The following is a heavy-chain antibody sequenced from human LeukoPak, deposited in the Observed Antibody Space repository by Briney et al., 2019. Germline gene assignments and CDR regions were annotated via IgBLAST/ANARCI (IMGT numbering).Heavy chain of an antibody. V-gene: IGHV3-30*02. CDR2: IRYDGSNK. Sequence: PGGSLRLSCAASGFTFSSYGMSWVRQAPGKGLEWVAFIRYDGSNKYYADSVKGRFTISRDNSKNTLYLQMNSLRAEDTAVYYCAKSPRFMVRGVPYYFDYWGQGTLVTVSS. CDR3: AKSPRFMVRGVPYYFDY. CDR1: GFTFSSYG. J-gene: IGHJ4*02. D-gene: IGHD3-10*01.